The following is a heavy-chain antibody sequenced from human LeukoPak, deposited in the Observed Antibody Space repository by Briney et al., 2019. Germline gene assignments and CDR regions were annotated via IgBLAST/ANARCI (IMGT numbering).Heavy chain of an antibody. V-gene: IGHV4-61*02. CDR2: IYTSGST. J-gene: IGHJ4*02. Sequence: SQSLCLTCTVSGGSISSGSYYWSSIRQPAGKGLEWIGRIYTSGSTHYNPPLKSRVTISVDTSKNQFSLKLSSVTAADTAVYYCARAAALGLDYWGQGTLVTVSS. CDR1: GGSISSGSYY. CDR3: ARAAALGLDY. D-gene: IGHD6-13*01.